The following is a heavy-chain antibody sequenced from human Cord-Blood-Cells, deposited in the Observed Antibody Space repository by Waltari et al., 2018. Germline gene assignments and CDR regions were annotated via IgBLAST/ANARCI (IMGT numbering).Heavy chain of an antibody. CDR1: GLKSSSHR. CDR3: STTARTGCDN. Sequence: EVQLVESGGGLGKPGGSLRLSGAADGLKSSSHRMNWVRQDPGMWTYWGSSNISRWRSLNNSDSVKARFTICRDYANSSLYLVMNSLIADGTAVYYYSTTARTGCDNWGPGARFTDSS. V-gene: IGHV3-21*01. CDR2: NISRWRSL. J-gene: IGHJ4*02. D-gene: IGHD1-1*01.